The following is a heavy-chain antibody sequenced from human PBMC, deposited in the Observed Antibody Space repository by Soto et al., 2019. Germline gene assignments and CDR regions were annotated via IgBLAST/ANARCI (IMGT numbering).Heavy chain of an antibody. Sequence: SETLSLTCAVYGGSFSGYYWSWIRQPPGKGLEWIGEINHSGSTNYNPSLKSRVTISVDTSKNQFSLKLSSVTAADTAVYYCARVIIGSSGYLIDPRGQGTLVTVFS. CDR3: ARVIIGSSGYLIDP. CDR2: INHSGST. D-gene: IGHD3-22*01. J-gene: IGHJ5*02. V-gene: IGHV4-34*01. CDR1: GGSFSGYY.